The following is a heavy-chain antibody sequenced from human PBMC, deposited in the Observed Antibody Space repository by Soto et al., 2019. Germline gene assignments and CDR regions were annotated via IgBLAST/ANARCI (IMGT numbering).Heavy chain of an antibody. CDR3: ARVPQWCMHCLDV. D-gene: IGHD2-8*01. CDR2: ISSRSTEV. Sequence: VGSLRLPCVASGFPFSIYNMNWVRQAPGKGLEWVSRISSRSTEVHQADSVKGRFIISRDNAKNSLFLQMNSLRAEDTAVYYRARVPQWCMHCLDVWGQGTTVTVSS. V-gene: IGHV3-21*01. J-gene: IGHJ6*02. CDR1: GFPFSIYN.